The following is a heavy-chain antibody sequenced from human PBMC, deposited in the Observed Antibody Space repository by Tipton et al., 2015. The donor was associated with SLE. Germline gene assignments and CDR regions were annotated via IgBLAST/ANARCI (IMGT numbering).Heavy chain of an antibody. D-gene: IGHD3-9*01. J-gene: IGHJ4*02. CDR1: GGSFRGYY. CDR3: ARHYSAGGYDILTGSYMAFDY. Sequence: TLSLTCAVYGGSFRGYYWGWIRQPPGKGLEWIGSAYYTGGTNYNPSLKSRVTISLDTSKNQFSLKLTSVTAPDTAVYYCARHYSAGGYDILTGSYMAFDYWGQGTLVTVSS. CDR2: AYYTGGT. V-gene: IGHV4-34*01.